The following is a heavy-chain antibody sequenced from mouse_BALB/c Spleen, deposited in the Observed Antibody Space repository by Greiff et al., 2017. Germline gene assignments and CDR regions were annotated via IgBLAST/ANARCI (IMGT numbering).Heavy chain of an antibody. Sequence: VQLQQSGPGLVAPSQSLSITCTVSGFSLTGYGVNWVRQPPGKGLEWLGMIWGDGSTDYNSALKSRLSISKDNSKSQVFLKMNSLQTDDTARYYCARVANYYGYEAWFAYWGQGTLVTVSA. D-gene: IGHD1-2*01. V-gene: IGHV2-6-7*01. CDR3: ARVANYYGYEAWFAY. CDR2: IWGDGST. CDR1: GFSLTGYG. J-gene: IGHJ3*01.